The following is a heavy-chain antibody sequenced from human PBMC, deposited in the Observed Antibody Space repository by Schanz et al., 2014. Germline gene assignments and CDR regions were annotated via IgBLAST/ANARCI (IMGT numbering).Heavy chain of an antibody. CDR3: ARVKYCTITRCYRTETEGIYYMDV. J-gene: IGHJ6*03. V-gene: IGHV3-66*01. D-gene: IGHD2-2*01. Sequence: VQVVQSGGGLVKPGGSLRLSCAASGFVFGDYYMTWIRQAPGKGLEWVSAINTGVNTYYADSVKGRFTISRDNSKNTLYLQMKSLRAEDTAVYYCARVKYCTITRCYRTETEGIYYMDVWGKGTTVTVSS. CDR2: INTGVNT. CDR1: GFVFGDYY.